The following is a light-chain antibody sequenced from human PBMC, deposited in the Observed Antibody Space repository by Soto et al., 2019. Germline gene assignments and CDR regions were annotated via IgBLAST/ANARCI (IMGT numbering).Light chain of an antibody. V-gene: IGKV3-15*01. J-gene: IGKJ4*01. CDR2: GAS. CDR1: QSVSSN. Sequence: EIATTQSPNTLPVFPGDRDTLSCRASQSVSSNLAWYQQKPGQAPSLLIYGASTRATGTPARFSGSGSGTEFTLTISSLQSEDFAVYYCQQYIRWPLAFGGGTKVDIK. CDR3: QQYIRWPLA.